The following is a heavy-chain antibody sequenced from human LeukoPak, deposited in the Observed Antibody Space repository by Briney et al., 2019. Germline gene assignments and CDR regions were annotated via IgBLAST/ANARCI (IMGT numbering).Heavy chain of an antibody. V-gene: IGHV3-9*01. Sequence: GRSLRPSCAASGFTFDDYAMHCVRQAPGKLLEWVSVISWNSGSIGYADSVQGRLTISRDNAKNSLYLQMNSLRAEDTAAYYCARGYSGYDPFDYWGQGTLVTVSS. D-gene: IGHD5-12*01. CDR2: ISWNSGSI. CDR3: ARGYSGYDPFDY. J-gene: IGHJ4*02. CDR1: GFTFDDYA.